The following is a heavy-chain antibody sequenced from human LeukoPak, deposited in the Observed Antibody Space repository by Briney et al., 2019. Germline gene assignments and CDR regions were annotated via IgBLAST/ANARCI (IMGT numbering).Heavy chain of an antibody. D-gene: IGHD3-3*01. CDR2: IYYSGST. V-gene: IGHV4-39*01. Sequence: SETLSLTCTVSGGSISSSSYYWGWIRQPPGKGLEWIGSIYYSGSTYYNPSLKSRVTISVDTSKNQFSLKLSSVTAADTAVYYCARCNTIPGNDYWGQGTLVTVSS. CDR3: ARCNTIPGNDY. CDR1: GGSISSSSYY. J-gene: IGHJ4*02.